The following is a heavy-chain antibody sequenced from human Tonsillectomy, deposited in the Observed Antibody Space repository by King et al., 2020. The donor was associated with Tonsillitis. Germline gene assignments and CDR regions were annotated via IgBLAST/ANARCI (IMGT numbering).Heavy chain of an antibody. CDR1: GFTFSSYW. CDR2: INTDGSIT. Sequence: VKLVESGGGLLQPGGSLRLSCAASGFTFSSYWMHWVRQAPGKGLVWVSRINTDGSITTYADSVKGRFTISRDNAKNTLYLQMNSLRAEDTAVYYCSRATYGDKDYWGQGTLVTVSS. D-gene: IGHD4-17*01. CDR3: SRATYGDKDY. V-gene: IGHV3-74*01. J-gene: IGHJ4*02.